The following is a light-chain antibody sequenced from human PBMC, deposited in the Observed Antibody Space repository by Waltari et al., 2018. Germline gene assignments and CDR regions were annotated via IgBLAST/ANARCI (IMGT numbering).Light chain of an antibody. Sequence: DIVLTQSPGTLSLSPGDRATLSCRASQSVTSIPFTWYQQGPGQAPRLLIYGTSSRATDIPDRFSGSGSGTDFTLTISRLEPEDFAVYFCQHYDGSVVTFGGGTKVEI. V-gene: IGKV3-20*01. CDR2: GTS. CDR3: QHYDGSVVT. CDR1: QSVTSIP. J-gene: IGKJ4*01.